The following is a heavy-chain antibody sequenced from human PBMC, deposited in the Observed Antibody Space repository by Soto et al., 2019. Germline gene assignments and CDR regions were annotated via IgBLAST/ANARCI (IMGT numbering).Heavy chain of an antibody. CDR3: AKVAGYYGSGQIGYFDF. J-gene: IGHJ4*02. CDR1: GFTFSGYS. D-gene: IGHD3-10*01. V-gene: IGHV3-48*01. CDR2: ISSSSSTT. Sequence: GGSLRLSCAASGFTFSGYSMNWVRQAPGKGLQWVSYISSSSSTTYYADSVKGRFTISRDNSKNTLYLQMNSLRAEDTAVYYCAKVAGYYGSGQIGYFDFWGQGTLVTVSS.